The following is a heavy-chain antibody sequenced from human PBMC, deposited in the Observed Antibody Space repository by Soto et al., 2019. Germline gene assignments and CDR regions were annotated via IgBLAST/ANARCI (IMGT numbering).Heavy chain of an antibody. CDR2: IDGSGGIT. J-gene: IGHJ5*02. Sequence: QLLKSGGGLVQPGGSLTLSCAASGFNFGTTDMSWVRQAPGEGLEWVSTIDGSGGITYYADSVKGRFTISRDNSRNTVYLQMNSLRGDDTALYYCVKNSGWFNTWGQGALVTVSS. CDR1: GFNFGTTD. D-gene: IGHD3-10*01. V-gene: IGHV3-23*01. CDR3: VKNSGWFNT.